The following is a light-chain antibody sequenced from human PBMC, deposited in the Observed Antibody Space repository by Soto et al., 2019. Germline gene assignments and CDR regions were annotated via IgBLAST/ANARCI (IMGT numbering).Light chain of an antibody. CDR3: SSYTTISTLYV. V-gene: IGLV2-14*01. J-gene: IGLJ1*01. CDR1: SSDVGGYNY. CDR2: EGS. Sequence: QSALTQPASVSGSPGQSITISCTGTSSDVGGYNYVSWYQQHPGKAPKLMIYEGSHRPSGVSNRFSGSKSDNTASLTISGVQAEDEADYYCSSYTTISTLYVFGTGTKVTVL.